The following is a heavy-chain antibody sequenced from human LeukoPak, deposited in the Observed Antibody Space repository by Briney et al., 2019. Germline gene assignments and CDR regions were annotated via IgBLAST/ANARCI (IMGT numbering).Heavy chain of an antibody. CDR3: ARSSRPVDTAMVTPFDY. J-gene: IGHJ4*02. CDR1: GFTFSSYS. Sequence: GGSLRLSCAASGFTFSSYSMNWVRQAPGKGLEWVSSISSSSSYIYYADSVKGRFTISRDNAKNSLYLQMNSLRAEDTAVYYCARSSRPVDTAMVTPFDYWGQGTLVTVSS. D-gene: IGHD5-18*01. V-gene: IGHV3-21*01. CDR2: ISSSSSYI.